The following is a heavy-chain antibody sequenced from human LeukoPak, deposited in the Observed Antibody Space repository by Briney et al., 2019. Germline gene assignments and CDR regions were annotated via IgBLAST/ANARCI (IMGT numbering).Heavy chain of an antibody. CDR1: GFTFDDYA. CDR2: ISWDGGSI. J-gene: IGHJ4*02. D-gene: IGHD3-22*01. V-gene: IGHV3-43D*03. Sequence: KTGGSLRLSCAASGFTFDDYAMHWVRQAPGKGLEWVSLISWDGGSIYYADSVKGRFTISRDNAKNSLYLQMNSLRAEDTALYYCAKAGSPYYYDSSGYQGPGNILPDYFDYWGQGTLVTVSS. CDR3: AKAGSPYYYDSSGYQGPGNILPDYFDY.